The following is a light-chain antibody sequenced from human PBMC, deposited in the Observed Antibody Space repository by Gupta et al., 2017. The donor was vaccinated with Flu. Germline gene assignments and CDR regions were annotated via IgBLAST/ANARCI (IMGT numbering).Light chain of an antibody. V-gene: IGLV1-40*01. CDR3: PSYNAYLHAGI. Sequence: STMPANHAVQWHQQLPQSAPKLLFFGTNRPPAVPPELCSASWSASSASLTITALLPEDEADYYCPSYNAYLHAGIFGGVTKLTVL. CDR2: GTN. J-gene: IGLJ2*01. CDR1: STMPANHA.